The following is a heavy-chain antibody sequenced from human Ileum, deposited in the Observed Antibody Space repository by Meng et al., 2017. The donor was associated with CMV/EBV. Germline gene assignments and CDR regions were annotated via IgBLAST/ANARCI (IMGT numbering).Heavy chain of an antibody. J-gene: IGHJ4*02. Sequence: GYSFSNFYMHWVRQAPGQRPEWVGIINPAGGSTSYAQKFHGRVAVTTDTSTATVYLTLSDLQSVDTAIYYCARATYTSSWSEAGFEYWGQGTLVTVSS. CDR2: INPAGGST. CDR1: GYSFSNFY. V-gene: IGHV1-46*01. D-gene: IGHD6-13*01. CDR3: ARATYTSSWSEAGFEY.